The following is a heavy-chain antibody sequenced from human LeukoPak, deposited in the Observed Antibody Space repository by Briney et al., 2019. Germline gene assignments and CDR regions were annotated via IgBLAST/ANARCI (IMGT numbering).Heavy chain of an antibody. CDR3: ARGGYSSSWWIYNWFDP. D-gene: IGHD6-13*01. J-gene: IGHJ5*02. CDR2: ISAYNGHT. Sequence: ASVKVSCKASGYTFTSYGINWVRQAPGQGLEWMGWISAYNGHTKYAQKLQGRVTMTTDTSTSTAYMELRSLRSDDTAVYYCARGGYSSSWWIYNWFDPWGQGTLVTVSS. CDR1: GYTFTSYG. V-gene: IGHV1-18*01.